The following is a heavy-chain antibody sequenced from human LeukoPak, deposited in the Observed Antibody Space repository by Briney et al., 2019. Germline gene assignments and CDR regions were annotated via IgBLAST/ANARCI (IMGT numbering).Heavy chain of an antibody. CDR3: ARSVVYEDAFDI. V-gene: IGHV3-30*03. CDR2: ISYDGSNK. J-gene: IGHJ3*02. D-gene: IGHD5/OR15-5a*01. CDR1: GFTFSSYS. Sequence: GGSLRLSCAASGFTFSSYSMNWVRQAPGKGLEWVAVISYDGSNKYYADSVKGRFTISRDNSKNTLYLQMNSLRAEDTAVYYCARSVVYEDAFDIWGQGTMVTVSS.